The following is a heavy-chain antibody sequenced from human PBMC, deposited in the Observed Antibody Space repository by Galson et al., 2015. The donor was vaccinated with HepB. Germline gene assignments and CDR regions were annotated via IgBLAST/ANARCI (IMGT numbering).Heavy chain of an antibody. D-gene: IGHD6-19*01. J-gene: IGHJ5*02. CDR1: GYTFTSYA. CDR2: INTNTGNP. CDR3: ARGVRVAVAGPGDWFDP. V-gene: IGHV7-4-1*02. Sequence: SVKVSCKASGYTFTSYAMNWVRQAPGQGLEWMGWINTNTGNPTYAQGFTGRFVFSLDTSVSTAYLQISSLKAEDTAVYYCARGVRVAVAGPGDWFDPWGQGTLVTVSS.